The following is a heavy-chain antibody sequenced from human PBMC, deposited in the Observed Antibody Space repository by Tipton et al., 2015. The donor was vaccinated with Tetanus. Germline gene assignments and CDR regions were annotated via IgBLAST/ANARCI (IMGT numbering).Heavy chain of an antibody. V-gene: IGHV4-61*02. CDR3: ARGSDIVVVPGVTRADWFDP. Sequence: TLSLTCTVSGGSVSNGSYYWSWIRQPAGKGLEWIGRVDRSGTTTYNPSLKGRVTMSLDTSKNQFSLKLTSVTAADTAMYYCARGSDIVVVPGVTRADWFDPWGQGTLVTVSS. CDR1: GGSVSNGSYY. D-gene: IGHD2-2*01. CDR2: VDRSGTT. J-gene: IGHJ5*02.